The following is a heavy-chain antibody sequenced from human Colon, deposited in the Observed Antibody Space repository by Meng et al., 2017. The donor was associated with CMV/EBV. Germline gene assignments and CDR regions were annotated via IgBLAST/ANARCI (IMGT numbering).Heavy chain of an antibody. Sequence: GGSLRLSCTASEFTFSSYSMNWVRQAPRKGLEWVSAISSSGSVYYAESVKGRFTISRDDAKNSLLLQMNSLRDEDTAVYYCASGPSNFNPPGNDFWGQGTLVTVSS. CDR1: EFTFSSYS. CDR2: ISSSGSV. D-gene: IGHD1-14*01. V-gene: IGHV3-21*06. J-gene: IGHJ4*02. CDR3: ASGPSNFNPPGNDF.